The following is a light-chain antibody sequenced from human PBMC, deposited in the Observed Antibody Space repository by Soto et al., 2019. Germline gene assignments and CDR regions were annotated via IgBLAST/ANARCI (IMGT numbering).Light chain of an antibody. CDR1: QSLTNSF. Sequence: EFVLTQSPGTLSLSPGERATLSCRASQSLTNSFMAWYQQKPGQAPRLLIYDTSSRESGIPDRFSGSGAGTEFTRTISRLETEDFAVVYCQQYGTSEIIFGQGTRLEIK. CDR3: QQYGTSEII. CDR2: DTS. J-gene: IGKJ5*01. V-gene: IGKV3-20*01.